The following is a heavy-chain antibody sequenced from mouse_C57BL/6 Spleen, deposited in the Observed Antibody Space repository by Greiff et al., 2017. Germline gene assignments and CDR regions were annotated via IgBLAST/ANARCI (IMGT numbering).Heavy chain of an antibody. CDR2: INPNNGGT. CDR1: GYTFTDYY. Sequence: EVQLQQSGPELVKPGASVKISCKASGYTFTDYYMNWVKQSHGKSLEWIGDINPNNGGTSYNQKFKGKATLTVDKSSSTAYMELRSLTSEDSAVYYCATVYGYDADYYAMGYWGQGTSVTVAS. V-gene: IGHV1-26*01. D-gene: IGHD2-2*01. CDR3: ATVYGYDADYYAMGY. J-gene: IGHJ4*01.